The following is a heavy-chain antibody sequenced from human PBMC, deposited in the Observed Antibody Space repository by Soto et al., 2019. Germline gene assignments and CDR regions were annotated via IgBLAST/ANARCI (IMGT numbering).Heavy chain of an antibody. CDR2: ISYDGSNK. CDR1: GFTFSSYA. CDR3: ARVPVATILYCDY. V-gene: IGHV3-30-3*01. Sequence: QVQLVESGGGVVQPGRSLRLSCAASGFTFSSYAMHWVRQAPGKGLEWVAVISYDGSNKYYADSVKGRFTISRDNSKNTLYLQMNSLRAEDTAVYYCARVPVATILYCDYWGQGTLVTVSS. J-gene: IGHJ4*02. D-gene: IGHD5-12*01.